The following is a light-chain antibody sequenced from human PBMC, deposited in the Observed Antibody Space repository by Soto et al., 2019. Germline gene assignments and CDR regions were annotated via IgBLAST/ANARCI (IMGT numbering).Light chain of an antibody. Sequence: NSSDVGGYKYVSWYQQHPGKAPKLMIYDVSNRPSGVSNRFSGSKSGNTASLTISGLQAEDEDDYYCSSYTSSSTPYVFGTG. CDR2: DVS. V-gene: IGLV2-14*04. CDR1: SSDVGGYKY. CDR3: SSYTSSSTPYV. J-gene: IGLJ1*01.